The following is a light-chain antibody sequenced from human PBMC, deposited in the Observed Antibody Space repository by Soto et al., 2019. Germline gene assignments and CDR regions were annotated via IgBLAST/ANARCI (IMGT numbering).Light chain of an antibody. V-gene: IGKV1-6*02. J-gene: IGKJ1*01. CDR1: QGIASY. Sequence: IQMTQSPSTLSTSVGDRVTITCRASQGIASYLAWFQQKPGKAPELLIYGASTLQSGVPSRFSGSGSGTDFTLTISSLQPEDFATYYCLQDHNYPWTFGQGTKVDI. CDR3: LQDHNYPWT. CDR2: GAS.